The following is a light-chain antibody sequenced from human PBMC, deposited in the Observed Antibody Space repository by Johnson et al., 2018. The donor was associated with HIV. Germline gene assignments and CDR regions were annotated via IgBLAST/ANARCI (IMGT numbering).Light chain of an antibody. J-gene: IGLJ1*01. Sequence: QPVLTQPPSVSAAPGQRVNISCSGNISNIESYFVSWYQQLPGAAPTLLIYEDNKRPSGIPDRFSGSKSGTSATLGITGLQTGDEADYYCGKWGGVFGTGTKVT. CDR2: EDN. CDR3: GKWGGV. CDR1: ISNIESYF. V-gene: IGLV1-51*02.